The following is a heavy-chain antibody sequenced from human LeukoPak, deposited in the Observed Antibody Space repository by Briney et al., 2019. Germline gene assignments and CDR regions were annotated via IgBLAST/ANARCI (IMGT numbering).Heavy chain of an antibody. CDR3: ARDSYGMDV. Sequence: TGGSLRLPCEASECIFSSYGMHWVRQAPGNGLEWVAVISYDGSNKYYADSVKGRFTISRDNSKNTLYLQMNSLRAEDAAVYYCARDSYGMDVWGQGTTVTVSS. CDR1: ECIFSSYG. V-gene: IGHV3-30*19. CDR2: ISYDGSNK. J-gene: IGHJ6*02.